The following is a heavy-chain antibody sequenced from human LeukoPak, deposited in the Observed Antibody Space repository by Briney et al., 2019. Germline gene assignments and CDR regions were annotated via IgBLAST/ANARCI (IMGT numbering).Heavy chain of an antibody. J-gene: IGHJ4*02. Sequence: GGSLRLSCAASGFTFNAYFMHWVRQAPGKGLEWLAVMSYDEINKYYADSVKGRFTISRDNSKNTLYLQMNNLRTEDTAVYYCARSSGIDYWGQGTLVTVSS. CDR1: GFTFNAYF. CDR2: MSYDEINK. V-gene: IGHV3-30*04. D-gene: IGHD6-6*01. CDR3: ARSSGIDY.